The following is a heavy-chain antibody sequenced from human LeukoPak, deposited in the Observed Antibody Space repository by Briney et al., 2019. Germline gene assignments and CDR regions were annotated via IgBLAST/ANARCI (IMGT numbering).Heavy chain of an antibody. J-gene: IGHJ2*01. V-gene: IGHV4-59*01. CDR3: ERIETGDWCFDL. D-gene: IGHD1-1*01. CDR1: GGSIRSYY. CDR2: VYNSGTT. Sequence: SETLSLTCSVSGGSIRSYYWSWIRQPPGKGLEWIGNVYNSGTTNYNPSLKSRVSISIDTSKNQFSLMLHSVTAADTAVYYCERIETGDWCFDLWGRGTLVTVSS.